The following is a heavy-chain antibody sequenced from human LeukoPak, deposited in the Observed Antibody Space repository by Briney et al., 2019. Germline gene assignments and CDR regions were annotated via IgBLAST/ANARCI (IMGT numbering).Heavy chain of an antibody. D-gene: IGHD3-10*01. Sequence: GRSLRLSCVASGFTLSTYGMHWVRQAPGKGLEWVAIASYDGSIEHYADSVKRRFTISRDTSKNTLYLQMNSLRAEDTAVYYCAKDFYAFSGSGQNWFDPWGQGTLVTVSS. J-gene: IGHJ5*02. CDR1: GFTLSTYG. CDR2: ASYDGSIE. V-gene: IGHV3-30*18. CDR3: AKDFYAFSGSGQNWFDP.